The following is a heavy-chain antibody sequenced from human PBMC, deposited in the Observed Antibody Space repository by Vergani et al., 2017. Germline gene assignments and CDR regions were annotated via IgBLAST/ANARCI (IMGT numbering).Heavy chain of an antibody. J-gene: IGHJ4*02. D-gene: IGHD3-9*01. CDR1: GFTFSSYS. CDR2: ISSSSSTI. V-gene: IGHV3-48*01. Sequence: EVQLVESGGGLVQPGGSLRLSCAASGFTFSSYSMNWVRQAPGKGLEWVSYISSSSSTIYYADSVKGRFTISRDNAKNSLYLQMNSLRAEDTAVYYCARDGGYYDILTGYLDDYWGQGTLVTVSS. CDR3: ARDGGYYDILTGYLDDY.